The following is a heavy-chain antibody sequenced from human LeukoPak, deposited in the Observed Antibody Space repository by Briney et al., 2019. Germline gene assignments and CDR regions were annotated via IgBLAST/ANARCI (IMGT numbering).Heavy chain of an antibody. Sequence: SETLSLTCTVSGFSISSDYYWGWIRQPPGKGLEWIGSVSHSGVTYYNSSLNSRVSIAVDTSKNQFSLKVNSVTAADTAVYYCARLVIPWGQGILVTVSS. CDR1: GFSISSDYY. CDR3: ARLVIP. J-gene: IGHJ5*02. D-gene: IGHD3-10*01. V-gene: IGHV4-38-2*02. CDR2: VSHSGVT.